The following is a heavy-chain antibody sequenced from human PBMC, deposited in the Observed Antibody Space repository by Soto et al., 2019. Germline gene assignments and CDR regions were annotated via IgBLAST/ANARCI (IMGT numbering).Heavy chain of an antibody. D-gene: IGHD3-16*02. V-gene: IGHV3-33*01. J-gene: IGHJ5*02. CDR2: IWYDGSNK. CDR3: ARSREYYDYIWGSYRPSWFDP. Sequence: PGGSLRLSCAASGFTFSSYGMHWVRQAPGKGLEWVAVIWYDGSNKYYADSVKGRFTISRDNSKNTLYLQMNSLRAEDTAVYYCARSREYYDYIWGSYRPSWFDPWGQGTLVTVSS. CDR1: GFTFSSYG.